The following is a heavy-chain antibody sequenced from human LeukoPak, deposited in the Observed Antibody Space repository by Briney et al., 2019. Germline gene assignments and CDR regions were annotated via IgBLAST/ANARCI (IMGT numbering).Heavy chain of an antibody. Sequence: ASVKVSCKASGYTFTSYYMHWVRQAPGQGLEWMGIINPSGGSTSYAQKFQGRVTMTRDMSTSTVYMELSSLRSEDTAVYYCARDTPEDDLWSGSDYWGQGTLVTVSS. CDR1: GYTFTSYY. V-gene: IGHV1-46*01. CDR3: ARDTPEDDLWSGSDY. CDR2: INPSGGST. D-gene: IGHD3-3*01. J-gene: IGHJ4*02.